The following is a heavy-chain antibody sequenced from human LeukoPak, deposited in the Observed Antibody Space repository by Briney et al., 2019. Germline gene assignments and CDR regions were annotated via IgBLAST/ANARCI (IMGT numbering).Heavy chain of an antibody. D-gene: IGHD3-3*01. J-gene: IGHJ4*02. CDR1: GGSFSGYY. CDR2: TNHSGST. CDR3: ANTYYDFWSGRAPFDY. Sequence: PSETLSLTCAVYGGSFSGYYWSWIRQPPGKGLEWIGETNHSGSTNYNPSLKSRVTISVDTSKNQFSLKLSSVTAADTAVYYCANTYYDFWSGRAPFDYWGQGTLVTVSS. V-gene: IGHV4-34*01.